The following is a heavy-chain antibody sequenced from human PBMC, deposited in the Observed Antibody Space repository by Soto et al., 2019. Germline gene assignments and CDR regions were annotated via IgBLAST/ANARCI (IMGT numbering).Heavy chain of an antibody. CDR1: GGSISSSSYY. J-gene: IGHJ4*02. V-gene: IGHV4-39*01. D-gene: IGHD2-15*01. CDR2: IYYSGST. Sequence: SETLSLTCTVSGGSISSSSYYWGWIRQPPGKGLEWIVCIYYSGSTYYNPSLKSRVTISVDTSKNQFSLKLSSVTAADTAVYYCARHTPAISISDHWGQGTLVTVSS. CDR3: ARHTPAISISDH.